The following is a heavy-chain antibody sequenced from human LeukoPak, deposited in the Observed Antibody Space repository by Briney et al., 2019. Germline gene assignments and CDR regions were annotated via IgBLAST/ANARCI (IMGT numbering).Heavy chain of an antibody. CDR3: ARVPYYYDSSNDYSGYFDY. V-gene: IGHV4-38-2*02. J-gene: IGHJ4*02. D-gene: IGHD3-22*01. Sequence: SETLSLTCTVSGYSISSGYYWGWIRQPPGKGLEWIGSIYHSGSTYYNPSLKSRVTMSVDTSNNQFSLKLSSVTAADTAVYYCARVPYYYDSSNDYSGYFDYWGQGTLVTVSS. CDR2: IYHSGST. CDR1: GYSISSGYY.